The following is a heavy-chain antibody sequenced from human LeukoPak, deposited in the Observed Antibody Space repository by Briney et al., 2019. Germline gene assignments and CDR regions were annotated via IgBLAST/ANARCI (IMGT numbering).Heavy chain of an antibody. Sequence: TRGSLRLSCAASGFTFSSYAMSWVRQAPGKGLEWVSAISGSGGSTYYADSVKGRFTISRDNSKNTLYLQMNSLRAEDTAVYYCAKGGVRGVPNWFDPWGQGTLVTVSS. J-gene: IGHJ5*02. CDR1: GFTFSSYA. CDR3: AKGGVRGVPNWFDP. V-gene: IGHV3-23*01. CDR2: ISGSGGST. D-gene: IGHD3-10*01.